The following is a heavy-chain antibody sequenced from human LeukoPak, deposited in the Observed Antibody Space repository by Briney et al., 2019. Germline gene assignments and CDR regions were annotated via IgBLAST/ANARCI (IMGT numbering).Heavy chain of an antibody. CDR2: IYTSGST. D-gene: IGHD6-13*01. J-gene: IGHJ4*02. V-gene: IGHV4-4*09. Sequence: TSETLSLTCTVSGGSISSYYWSWIRQPPGKGLEWIGYIYTSGSTNYNPSLKSRVTISVDTSKNQFSLKLSSVTAADTAVYYCARHEAYSSPFDYWGQGTLVTVSS. CDR1: GGSISSYY. CDR3: ARHEAYSSPFDY.